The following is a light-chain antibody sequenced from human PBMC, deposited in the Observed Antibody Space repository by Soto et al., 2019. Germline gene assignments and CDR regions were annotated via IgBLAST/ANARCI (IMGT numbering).Light chain of an antibody. J-gene: IGLJ3*02. CDR3: CSYAGSNHWV. Sequence: QSALTQPRSVSGSPGQSVTISCTGTSSDVGTYDFVSWYQQLPVKAPKLIIYDVTKRPSGVPDRVSGSKSANTASLTISGLQAEDEADYYCCSYAGSNHWVFGGGTKLTVL. CDR1: SSDVGTYDF. CDR2: DVT. V-gene: IGLV2-11*01.